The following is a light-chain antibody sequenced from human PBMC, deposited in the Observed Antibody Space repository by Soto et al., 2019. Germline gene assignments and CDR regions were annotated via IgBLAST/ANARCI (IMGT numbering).Light chain of an antibody. CDR3: QHYDTSWT. V-gene: IGKV1-5*03. CDR2: KAS. CDR1: QSINNW. J-gene: IGKJ1*01. Sequence: DIQMTQSPSTLSASVGDRVTITCRASQSINNWLAWYQQKPGKAPKLLIYKASNLDIGVPSRFSGSGSGTEFTLTISSLQPDDFATYYGQHYDTSWTFGQGTKVEIK.